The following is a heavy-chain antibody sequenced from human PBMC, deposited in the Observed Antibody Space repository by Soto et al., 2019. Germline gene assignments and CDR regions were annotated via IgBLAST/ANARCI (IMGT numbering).Heavy chain of an antibody. CDR2: INAGNCNT. J-gene: IGHJ6*02. CDR3: ARLFSTRPCRGVTRMDV. Sequence: ASVLVSCKSSGYTFTGYDMNCRRQAPGQGLDCMGRINAGNCNTKYSQKFQGRVTITRDTSASTAYLQWSSLKASDTAMYYCARLFSTRPCRGVTRMDVWGQETTVSVSS. D-gene: IGHD3-10*01. V-gene: IGHV1-3*01. CDR1: GYTFTGYD.